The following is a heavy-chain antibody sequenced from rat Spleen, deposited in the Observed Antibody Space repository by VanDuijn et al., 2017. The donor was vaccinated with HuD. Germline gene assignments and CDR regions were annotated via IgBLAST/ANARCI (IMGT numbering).Heavy chain of an antibody. D-gene: IGHD4-2*01. Sequence: EVQLVESGGGLVQPGRSLKLSCAASGFTFDDYYMAWVRQAPKKGLEWVAFITYEGTSTYYGHSVKGRFTISRDNTKSTLYLQMNSRRSDETASYYCARHVLGAWFFDYWGQGVMVTVSS. CDR2: ITYEGTST. V-gene: IGHV5-22*01. J-gene: IGHJ2*01. CDR1: GFTFDDYY. CDR3: ARHVLGAWFFDY.